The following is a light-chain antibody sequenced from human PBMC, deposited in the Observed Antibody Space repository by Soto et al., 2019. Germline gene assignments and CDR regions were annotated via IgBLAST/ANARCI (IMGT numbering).Light chain of an antibody. CDR1: SSDMGNYA. CDR2: GNS. Sequence: QSVLTQPPSVSAAPGQKVTISCSGSSSDMGNYAVSWYQQLPGTAPKLLIYGNSNRPSGVPDRFSGSKSGTSASLAINGLQAEDEAHYYCQSYDNSLSGSWVFGGGTQLTVL. J-gene: IGLJ3*02. V-gene: IGLV1-40*01. CDR3: QSYDNSLSGSWV.